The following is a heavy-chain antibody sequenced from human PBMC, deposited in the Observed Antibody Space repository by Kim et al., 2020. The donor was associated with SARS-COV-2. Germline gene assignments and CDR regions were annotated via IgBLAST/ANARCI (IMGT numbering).Heavy chain of an antibody. CDR2: IYPGDSDT. CDR3: ARRERWDFWSGYYTFFDY. Sequence: GASLQISCKGSGYSFTSYWIGWVRQMPGKGLEWMGIIYPGDSDTRYSPSFQGQVTISADKSISTAYLQWSSLKASDTAMYYCARRERWDFWSGYYTFFDYWGQGTLVTVSS. D-gene: IGHD3-3*01. J-gene: IGHJ4*02. CDR1: GYSFTSYW. V-gene: IGHV5-51*01.